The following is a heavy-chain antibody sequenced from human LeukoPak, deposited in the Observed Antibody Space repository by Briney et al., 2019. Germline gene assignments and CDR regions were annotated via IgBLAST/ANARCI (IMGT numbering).Heavy chain of an antibody. D-gene: IGHD2-21*02. V-gene: IGHV3-30*02. CDR3: AKAIVVVTAPGY. J-gene: IGHJ4*02. Sequence: GGSLRLSCAASGFTFRNYGMHWVRQAPGKGLEWVAFIRSGGSDKYYADSVKGRFIISRDNSKNTLYLQMNSLRGEDTAVYYCAKAIVVVTAPGYWGQGTLVTVSS. CDR2: IRSGGSDK. CDR1: GFTFRNYG.